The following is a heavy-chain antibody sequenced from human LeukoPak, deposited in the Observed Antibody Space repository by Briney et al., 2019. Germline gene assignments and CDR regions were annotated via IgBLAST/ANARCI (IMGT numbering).Heavy chain of an antibody. CDR1: GGSFSGYY. Sequence: SETLSLTCAVYGGSFSGYYWSWIRQPPGKGLEWIGEINHSGSTNYNPSLKSRVTISVDTSKNQFSLKLSSVTAADTAVYYCARAPVVAGYYYYGMDVWGQGTTVTVSS. J-gene: IGHJ6*02. CDR3: ARAPVVAGYYYYGMDV. D-gene: IGHD6-19*01. CDR2: INHSGST. V-gene: IGHV4-34*01.